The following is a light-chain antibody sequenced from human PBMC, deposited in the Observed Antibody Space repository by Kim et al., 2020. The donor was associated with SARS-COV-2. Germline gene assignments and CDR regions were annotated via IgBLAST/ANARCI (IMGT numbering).Light chain of an antibody. CDR3: CSYAGTSAWV. CDR1: SGDVAAYNF. Sequence: GQSVTISCTGASGDVAAYNFVSWYQHLPGKAPKLIIYDVNKRPSGVPDRFSGSKSGNTASLTISGLQAEDEGDFYCCSYAGTSAWVFGGGTSLTVL. V-gene: IGLV2-11*01. J-gene: IGLJ3*02. CDR2: DVN.